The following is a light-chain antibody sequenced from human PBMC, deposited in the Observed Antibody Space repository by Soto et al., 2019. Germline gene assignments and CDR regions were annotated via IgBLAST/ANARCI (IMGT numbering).Light chain of an antibody. CDR3: QQYGRSQS. J-gene: IGKJ1*01. CDR2: DTS. CDR1: QRVSGGF. Sequence: DIGLTHSAATVSLSPSERATLSPGASQRVSGGFLAWYQQKPGLAPRLILYDTSFRATGIPDRFSGSGSGTDFTLTISRGDSEDFAVYYGQQYGRSQSFGQGTKVDIK. V-gene: IGKV3D-20*01.